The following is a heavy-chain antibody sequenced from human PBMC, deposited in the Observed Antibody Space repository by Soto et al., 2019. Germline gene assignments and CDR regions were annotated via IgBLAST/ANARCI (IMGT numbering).Heavy chain of an antibody. J-gene: IGHJ4*02. V-gene: IGHV1-18*01. CDR1: GYIFTSYG. Sequence: GPEVQKPGASVKVSCKGSGYIFTSYGIAWVRQAPGQGLEWMGWISAHNGNTEYAQKFQGRVTVTRDTSTSTAYLELRSLRSDDTALYYCARGRDGDYWGQGARVTVSS. CDR2: ISAHNGNT. CDR3: ARGRDGDY.